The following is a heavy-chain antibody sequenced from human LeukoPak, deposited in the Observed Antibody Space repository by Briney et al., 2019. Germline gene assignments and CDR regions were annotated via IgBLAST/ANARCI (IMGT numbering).Heavy chain of an antibody. J-gene: IGHJ3*02. D-gene: IGHD5-18*01. CDR3: ARQPAGYSYGAGAFDI. Sequence: GGSLRLSCAASGFTVSSNYMSWVRQAPGKGLEWVSVIYSGGSTYYADSVKGRFTISRDNSKNTLYLQMNSLRAEDTAVYYCARQPAGYSYGAGAFDIWGQGTMVTVSS. CDR1: GFTVSSNY. V-gene: IGHV3-53*01. CDR2: IYSGGST.